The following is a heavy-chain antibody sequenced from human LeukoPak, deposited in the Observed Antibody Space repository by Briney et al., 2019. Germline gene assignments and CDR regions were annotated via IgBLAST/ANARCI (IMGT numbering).Heavy chain of an antibody. V-gene: IGHV4-59*08. Sequence: SETLSLTCTASGGSISSYYWSWIRQPPGKGLEWIGYIYYSGSTNYNPSLKSRVTISVDTSKNQFSLKLSSVTAADTAVYYCARQDRTSGGWYRDFDYWGQGTLVTVSS. D-gene: IGHD6-19*01. CDR2: IYYSGST. CDR3: ARQDRTSGGWYRDFDY. CDR1: GGSISSYY. J-gene: IGHJ4*02.